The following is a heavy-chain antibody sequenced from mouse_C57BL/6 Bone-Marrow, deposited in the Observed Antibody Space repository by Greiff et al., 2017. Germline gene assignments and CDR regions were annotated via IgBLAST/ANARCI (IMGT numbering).Heavy chain of an antibody. J-gene: IGHJ2*01. CDR1: GFTFSSYG. CDR3: ARHEGMVTTFDY. D-gene: IGHD2-3*01. V-gene: IGHV5-6*01. Sequence: EVKLVESGGDLVKPGGSLKLSCAASGFTFSSYGMSWVRQTPDQGLEWVGTISTGGSYTSYPDSVKGRFTFSRDNAKNTLYLQMSMLKSEDTAIYYCARHEGMVTTFDYWGQGTTLTVSS. CDR2: ISTGGSYT.